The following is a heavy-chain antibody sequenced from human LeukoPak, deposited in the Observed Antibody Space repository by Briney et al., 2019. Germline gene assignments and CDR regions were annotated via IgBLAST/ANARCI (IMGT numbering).Heavy chain of an antibody. CDR3: ARESGSYLWRSWLNP. Sequence: PSETLSLTCSVSGGSIRSYYWSWIRQPPGKGLEWIGYIYYSGSTNYNPSLKSRVTISVDTSKNQFSLKLNSVTAADTAVYYCARESGSYLWRSWLNPWGQGTLVTVSS. CDR1: GGSIRSYY. CDR2: IYYSGST. V-gene: IGHV4-59*01. J-gene: IGHJ5*02. D-gene: IGHD3-16*01.